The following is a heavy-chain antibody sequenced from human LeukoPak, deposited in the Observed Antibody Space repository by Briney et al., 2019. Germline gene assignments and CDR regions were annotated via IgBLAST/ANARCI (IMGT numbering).Heavy chain of an antibody. V-gene: IGHV3-69-1*02. Sequence: GGSLRLSCAASGPAFITHNFHWVRQAPGKGLEWVAFISRRGVIHYADSVKGRFTISRDNAQNSLFLQMNSLRVEDTALYYCARDTESDPRDYWGQGTLVIVSS. CDR2: ISRRGVI. CDR1: GPAFITHN. J-gene: IGHJ4*02. CDR3: ARDTESDPRDY.